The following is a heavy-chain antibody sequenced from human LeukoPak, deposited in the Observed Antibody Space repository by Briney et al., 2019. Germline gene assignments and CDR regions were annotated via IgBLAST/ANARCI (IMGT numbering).Heavy chain of an antibody. D-gene: IGHD7-27*01. CDR3: ARVQNWAFDY. Sequence: NPSETLSLTCAVYGGSFSGYYWSWIRQPPGKGLEWIGSFYYSGSTYYNPSLKSRVTISVDTSKNHFSLKLSSVTAADTAVYYCARVQNWAFDYWGQGTLVTVSS. J-gene: IGHJ4*02. CDR1: GGSFSGYY. V-gene: IGHV4-34*01. CDR2: FYYSGST.